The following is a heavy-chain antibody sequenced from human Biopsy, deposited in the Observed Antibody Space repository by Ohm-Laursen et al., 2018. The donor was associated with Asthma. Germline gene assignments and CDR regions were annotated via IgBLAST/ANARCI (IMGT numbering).Heavy chain of an antibody. D-gene: IGHD1-26*01. CDR3: AKEVFPGWELRRGPDS. CDR1: GFSFSNYG. V-gene: IGHV3-30*18. J-gene: IGHJ4*02. Sequence: SLRLSCTVSGFSFSNYGMHWVRQAPGKGLEWVAVISFDGSNKYYADFVKGRFTISRDNSRNTLHLQMNSLRAEDTAVYFCAKEVFPGWELRRGPDSWGQGTLVTVSS. CDR2: ISFDGSNK.